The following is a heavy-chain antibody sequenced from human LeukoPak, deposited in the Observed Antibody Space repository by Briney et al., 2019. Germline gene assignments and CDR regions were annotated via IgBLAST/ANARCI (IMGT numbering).Heavy chain of an antibody. J-gene: IGHJ6*03. Sequence: GGSLRLSCAASGFTFSSYWMSWVRQAPGKGLEWVANIKQDGSEKYYVDSVKGRFTISRDNAKNSLYLQMNSLRAEDTAVYYCARNYDFWSEYMDVWGKGTTVTVSS. V-gene: IGHV3-7*01. CDR3: ARNYDFWSEYMDV. CDR2: IKQDGSEK. CDR1: GFTFSSYW. D-gene: IGHD3-3*01.